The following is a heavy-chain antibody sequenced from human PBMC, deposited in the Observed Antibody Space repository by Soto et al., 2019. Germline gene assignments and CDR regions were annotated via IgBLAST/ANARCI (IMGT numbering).Heavy chain of an antibody. J-gene: IGHJ4*02. CDR3: ARDDEPNYYFWSGYSTPFDY. Sequence: PGGSLRLSCAASGFTFSSYSMNWVRQAPGKGLEWVSSISSSSSYIYYADSVKGRFTISRDNAKNSLYLQMNSLRAEDTAVYYCARDDEPNYYFWSGYSTPFDYWGQGTLVTVSS. D-gene: IGHD3-3*01. CDR1: GFTFSSYS. V-gene: IGHV3-21*01. CDR2: ISSSSSYI.